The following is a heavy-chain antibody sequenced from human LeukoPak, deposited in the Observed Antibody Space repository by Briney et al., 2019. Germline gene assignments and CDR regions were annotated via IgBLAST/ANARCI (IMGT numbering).Heavy chain of an antibody. D-gene: IGHD2/OR15-2a*01. CDR3: ARDSTTYAFDI. CDR1: GYTFTSYG. CDR2: MNPNSGNT. Sequence: ASVKVSCKASGYTFTSYGINWVRQATGQGLEWMGWMNPNSGNTGYAQKFQGRVTITRNTSISTAYMELSSLRSEDTAVYYCARDSTTYAFDIWGQGTMVTVSS. J-gene: IGHJ3*02. V-gene: IGHV1-8*03.